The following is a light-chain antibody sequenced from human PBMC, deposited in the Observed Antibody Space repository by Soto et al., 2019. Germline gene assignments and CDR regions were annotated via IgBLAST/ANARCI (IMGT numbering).Light chain of an antibody. Sequence: EIVLTQSPGTLSLSPGERATLSCRASQSVSSSYLAWYQQKPGQAPRLLIYGASGRATGIPDRFSGSGSGTDFTLTISGLEPEDFAVYYCQQYGSSPETFGQGTKVEIK. J-gene: IGKJ1*01. CDR1: QSVSSSY. CDR3: QQYGSSPET. V-gene: IGKV3-20*01. CDR2: GAS.